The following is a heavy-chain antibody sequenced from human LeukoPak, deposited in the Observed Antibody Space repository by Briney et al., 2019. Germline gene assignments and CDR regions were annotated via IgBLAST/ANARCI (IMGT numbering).Heavy chain of an antibody. J-gene: IGHJ4*02. Sequence: PSETLSLTCTVSGGSISSHYWSWIRQPPGKGLEWIGYIYYSGSTNYNPSLKSRVTISVDTSKNQFSLKLSSVTAADTAVYYCARSFDILTGYYRFDYWGQGTLVTVSS. D-gene: IGHD3-9*01. CDR2: IYYSGST. CDR1: GGSISSHY. CDR3: ARSFDILTGYYRFDY. V-gene: IGHV4-59*11.